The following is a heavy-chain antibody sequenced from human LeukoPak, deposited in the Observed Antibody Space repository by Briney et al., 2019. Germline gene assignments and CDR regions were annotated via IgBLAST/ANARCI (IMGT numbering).Heavy chain of an antibody. J-gene: IGHJ4*02. CDR1: GVTVSSNY. CDR2: IYSGGSA. V-gene: IGHV3-66*01. CDR3: ARFVINSSGYYDYFDY. D-gene: IGHD3-22*01. Sequence: PGGTLRLSCTASGVTVSSNYMSWVRQAPGKGMEWVSVIYSGGSAYYTDSVKGRLTISRDNSKNTLYLHMNSLRAEDTAVYYCARFVINSSGYYDYFDYWGQGTLVTVSS.